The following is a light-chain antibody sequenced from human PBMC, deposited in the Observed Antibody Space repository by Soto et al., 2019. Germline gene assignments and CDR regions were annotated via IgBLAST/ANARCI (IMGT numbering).Light chain of an antibody. V-gene: IGKV1-8*01. CDR3: HQYYSYPLT. Sequence: AIRTTQSPSSFSASTGDRVTITCRARQGISSYLAWYQQKPGKAPKLLIYAASTLQSGVPSRFSGSGSVTDLTLHVSFLQSEVVATYCYHQYYSYPLTFGGGTKLEIK. CDR2: AAS. CDR1: QGISSY. J-gene: IGKJ4*01.